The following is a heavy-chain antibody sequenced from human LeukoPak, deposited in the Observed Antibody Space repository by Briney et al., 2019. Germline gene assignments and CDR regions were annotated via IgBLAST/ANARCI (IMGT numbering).Heavy chain of an antibody. D-gene: IGHD3-16*02. CDR1: GFTFSNYA. V-gene: IGHV3-23*01. Sequence: PGGSLRLSCSASGFTFSNYAMHWVRQAPGKGLQWVTSISGSGNVTYYDDSVRGRVTISRDNSKNTLYLHLNSLRADDTAVYFCAKQGALATTVIVSLWYFDYWGQGTPVTVSS. J-gene: IGHJ4*02. CDR3: AKQGALATTVIVSLWYFDY. CDR2: ISGSGNVT.